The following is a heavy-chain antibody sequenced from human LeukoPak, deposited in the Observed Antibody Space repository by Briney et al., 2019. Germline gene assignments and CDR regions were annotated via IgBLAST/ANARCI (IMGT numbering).Heavy chain of an antibody. CDR2: INSDGSST. CDR1: AFTFSTYW. CDR3: ARRHSSGHMDV. Sequence: PGGSLRLSCAASAFTFSTYWMYWVRQAPGKGLVWVSRINSDGSSTIYADSVKGRFTISRDNAKNTLYLQMNSLRAEDTAVYYCARRHSSGHMDVWGKGTTVTVSS. V-gene: IGHV3-74*01. J-gene: IGHJ6*03. D-gene: IGHD5-18*01.